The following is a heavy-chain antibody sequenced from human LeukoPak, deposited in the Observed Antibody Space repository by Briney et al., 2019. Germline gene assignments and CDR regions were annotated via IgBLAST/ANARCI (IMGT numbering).Heavy chain of an antibody. D-gene: IGHD6-13*01. Sequence: SETLSLTCTVSGGSISSYYWSWIRQPAGKGLEWIGRIYTSGSTNYNPSLKSRVTMSVDTSKNQFSLKLSSVTAADTAVYYCASEYSSSWYRGRMDVWGKGTTVTISS. CDR2: IYTSGST. V-gene: IGHV4-4*07. CDR3: ASEYSSSWYRGRMDV. CDR1: GGSISSYY. J-gene: IGHJ6*03.